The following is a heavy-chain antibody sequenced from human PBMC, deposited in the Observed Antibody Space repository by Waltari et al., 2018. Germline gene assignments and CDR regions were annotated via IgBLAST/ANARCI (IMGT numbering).Heavy chain of an antibody. Sequence: QLQLQESGPGLVKPSETLSLTCTVSGGSISSSSYYWGWIRQPPGKGLEWIGSIYYSGSTYYNPSLKSRVTISVDPSKNQFSLKLSSVTAADTAVYYCATPGPALESVDYWGQGTLVTVSS. CDR1: GGSISSSSYY. J-gene: IGHJ4*02. CDR3: ATPGPALESVDY. D-gene: IGHD3-3*02. CDR2: IYYSGST. V-gene: IGHV4-39*07.